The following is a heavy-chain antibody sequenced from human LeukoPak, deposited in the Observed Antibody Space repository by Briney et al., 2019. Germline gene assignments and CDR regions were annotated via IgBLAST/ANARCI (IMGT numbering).Heavy chain of an antibody. J-gene: IGHJ3*02. CDR3: TGYDSSGYHNLGAFDI. CDR2: INPSGGST. Sequence: GASVKVSCKASGYTFTSYYMHWVRQAPGQGLEWMGIINPSGGSTSYAQKFQGRVTMTRDTSTSTVYMELSSLRSEDTAVYYCTGYDSSGYHNLGAFDIWGQGTMVTVSS. D-gene: IGHD3-22*01. V-gene: IGHV1-46*01. CDR1: GYTFTSYY.